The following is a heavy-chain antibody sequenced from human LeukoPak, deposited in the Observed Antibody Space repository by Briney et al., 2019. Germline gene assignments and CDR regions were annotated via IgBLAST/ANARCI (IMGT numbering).Heavy chain of an antibody. D-gene: IGHD5-12*01. CDR1: GGSFSGYY. CDR2: IYYSGST. Sequence: SETLSLTCAVYGGSFSGYYWSWIRQPPGKGLEWIGYIYYSGSTNYNPSLKSRVTISVDTSKNQFSLKLSSVTAADTAVYYCARALRDGYNYNWFDPWGQGTLVTVSS. V-gene: IGHV4-59*01. CDR3: ARALRDGYNYNWFDP. J-gene: IGHJ5*02.